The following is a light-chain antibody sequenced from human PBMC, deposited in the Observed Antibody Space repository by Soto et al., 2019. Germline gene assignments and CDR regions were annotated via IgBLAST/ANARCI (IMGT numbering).Light chain of an antibody. Sequence: EIVLTQSPPTLSLSPGERATLSCRASQSVSTYLAWYQQKPGQAPRLLIYDASNRATGIPARFSGSGYGTDFTLTISSLEPEDFAVYYCQQRRNWLTFGGGTKVDIK. J-gene: IGKJ4*01. CDR1: QSVSTY. V-gene: IGKV3-11*01. CDR3: QQRRNWLT. CDR2: DAS.